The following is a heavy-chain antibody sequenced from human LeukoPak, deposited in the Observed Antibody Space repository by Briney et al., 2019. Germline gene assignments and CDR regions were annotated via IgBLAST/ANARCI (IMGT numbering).Heavy chain of an antibody. CDR2: IYYSGST. CDR1: GGSISSGDYY. J-gene: IGHJ4*02. D-gene: IGHD6-13*01. V-gene: IGHV4-30-4*01. Sequence: PSQTLSLTCTVSGGSISSGDYYWSWIRQPPGKGLEWIGYIYYSGSTYYNPSLKSRVTISVDTSKNQFSLKLSSVTAADTAVYYCARARPYSSSWHGPFDYWGQGTLVTVSS. CDR3: ARARPYSSSWHGPFDY.